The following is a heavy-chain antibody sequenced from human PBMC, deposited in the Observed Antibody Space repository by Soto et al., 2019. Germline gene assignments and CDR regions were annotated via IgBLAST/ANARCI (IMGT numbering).Heavy chain of an antibody. V-gene: IGHV4-4*02. D-gene: IGHD3-9*01. CDR3: AGTGDYPNFYYYGMDV. Sequence: SETLSLTCAVAGGSISRINWWSWVRQPPGKGLEWIGEIYHGGSTNYNPSLKSRVTISLDKSKNQLSLKLSSVTAADTAVYFCAGTGDYPNFYYYGMDVWGQGTTVTVSS. CDR2: IYHGGST. CDR1: GGSISRINW. J-gene: IGHJ6*02.